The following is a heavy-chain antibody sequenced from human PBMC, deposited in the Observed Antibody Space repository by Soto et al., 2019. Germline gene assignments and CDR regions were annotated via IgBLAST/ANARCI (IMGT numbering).Heavy chain of an antibody. CDR2: ISWNSGSI. CDR1: GFTCDDYA. D-gene: IGHD3-3*01. CDR3: AKDMGFWSGYYGYYYYGMDV. V-gene: IGHV3-9*01. J-gene: IGHJ6*02. Sequence: GGSLRLSCAASGFTCDDYAMHWVRQAPGKGLEWVSGISWNSGSIGYADSVKGRFTISRDNAKNSLYLQMHSLRAEDTALYYCAKDMGFWSGYYGYYYYGMDVWGQGTTVTVSS.